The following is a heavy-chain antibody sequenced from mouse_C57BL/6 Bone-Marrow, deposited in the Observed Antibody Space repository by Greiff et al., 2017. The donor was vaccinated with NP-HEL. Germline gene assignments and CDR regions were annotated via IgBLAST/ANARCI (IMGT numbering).Heavy chain of an antibody. Sequence: EVQGVESGEGLVKPGGSLKLSCAASGFTFSSYAMSWVRQTPEKRLEWVAYISSGGDYIHYADTVKGRFTISRDNARNTLYLQMSSLKSEDTAMYYCTRGGLFLAYWGQGTLVTVSA. J-gene: IGHJ3*01. D-gene: IGHD1-1*02. CDR2: ISSGGDYI. CDR1: GFTFSSYA. V-gene: IGHV5-9-1*02. CDR3: TRGGLFLAY.